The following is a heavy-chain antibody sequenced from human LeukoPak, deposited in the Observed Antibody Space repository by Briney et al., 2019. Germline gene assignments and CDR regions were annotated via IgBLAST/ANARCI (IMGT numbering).Heavy chain of an antibody. V-gene: IGHV2-70*04. CDR1: GFSLSTSGVG. Sequence: SGPTLVKPTQTLTLTCTFSGFSLSTSGVGVGWIRQPPGKALEWLARIDWDDEELYSTSLKTRLSISKDTSKNQVVLTMTNMDPVDTATYFCARANRKIVSGSGRSYYYMDVWGKGTTVTVSS. J-gene: IGHJ6*03. CDR3: ARANRKIVSGSGRSYYYMDV. CDR2: IDWDDEE. D-gene: IGHD3-10*01.